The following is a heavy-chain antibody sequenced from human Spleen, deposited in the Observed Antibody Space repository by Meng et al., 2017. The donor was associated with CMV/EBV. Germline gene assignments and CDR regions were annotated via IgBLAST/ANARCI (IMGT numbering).Heavy chain of an antibody. CDR1: GFTFSSYG. CDR3: ARPTATFGSYYGMDV. Sequence: GESLKISCAASGFTFSSYGMHWVRQAPGKGLEWVTFIRYDGSNKYYADSVKGRFTISRDNSKTTLYLQMNSLRAEDTAVYYCARPTATFGSYYGMDVWGQGTTVTVSS. J-gene: IGHJ6*02. CDR2: IRYDGSNK. V-gene: IGHV3-30*02. D-gene: IGHD3-10*02.